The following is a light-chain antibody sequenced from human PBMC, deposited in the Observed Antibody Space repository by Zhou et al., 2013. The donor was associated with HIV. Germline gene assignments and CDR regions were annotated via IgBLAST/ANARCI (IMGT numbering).Light chain of an antibody. J-gene: IGKJ5*01. Sequence: EIVMTQSPATLSVSPGDRVTLSCGASQSLNANLAWYQQKPGQAPRPLIYGASTRATGIPDRFSGSGSGTEFTLTIISLHPDDFAVYYCQQYNNWPPITFGQGTRLEI. CDR1: QSLNAN. CDR3: QQYNNWPPIT. V-gene: IGKV3-15*01. CDR2: GAS.